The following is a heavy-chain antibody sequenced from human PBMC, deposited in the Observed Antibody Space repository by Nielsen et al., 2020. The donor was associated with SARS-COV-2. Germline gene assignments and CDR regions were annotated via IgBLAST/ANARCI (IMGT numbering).Heavy chain of an antibody. V-gene: IGHV5-10-1*01. CDR3: VRGSHCSSTRCHIDY. D-gene: IGHD2-2*01. CDR2: IDPSDSYT. J-gene: IGHJ4*02. CDR1: GYSFTNYW. Sequence: KVSCKGSGYSFTNYWISWVRQMPGKGLEWMGRIDPSDSYTNYSPSFQGHVTISGDKSISTAYLQWSSLKASDTAMYYCVRGSHCSSTRCHIDYWGQGTLVTVSS.